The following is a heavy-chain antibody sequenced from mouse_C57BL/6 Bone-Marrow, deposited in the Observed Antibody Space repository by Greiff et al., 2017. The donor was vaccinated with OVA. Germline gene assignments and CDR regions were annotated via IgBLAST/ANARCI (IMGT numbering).Heavy chain of an antibody. V-gene: IGHV1-69*01. CDR2: IDPSESYT. D-gene: IGHD1-1*01. Sequence: QVQLQQPGAELVMPGASVKLSCKASGYTFTSYWMHWVKQRPGQGLEWIGEIDPSESYTNYNQKFKGKSTLTVDKSSSPAFMQLSSLTSEDSAVYYCARVPYGSHPYAMDYWGQGTSVTVSS. CDR3: ARVPYGSHPYAMDY. J-gene: IGHJ4*01. CDR1: GYTFTSYW.